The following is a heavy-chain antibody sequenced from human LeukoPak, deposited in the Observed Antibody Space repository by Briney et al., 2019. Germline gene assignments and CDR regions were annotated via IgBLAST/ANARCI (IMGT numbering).Heavy chain of an antibody. Sequence: PSETLSLTCTVSGXSISGYYWSWIRQPPGKGLEWIDYITYSGSTNYNPSLKSRVTMSVDTSKNQFSLRLSSVTAADTAVYYCARHGSSYSFDCWGQGILVTVSS. CDR1: GXSISGYY. CDR3: ARHGSSYSFDC. CDR2: ITYSGST. D-gene: IGHD6-13*01. V-gene: IGHV4-59*08. J-gene: IGHJ4*02.